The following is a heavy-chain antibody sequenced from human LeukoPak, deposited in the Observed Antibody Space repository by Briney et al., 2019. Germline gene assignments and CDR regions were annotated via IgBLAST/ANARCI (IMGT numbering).Heavy chain of an antibody. CDR1: GGSISSSSYY. Sequence: NSSETLSLTCTVSGGSISSSSYYWGWIRQPPGKGLEWIGSIYYSGSTYYNPSLKSRVTISVDTSKNQFSLKLSSVTAADTAVYYCARIGMDSSGYWSPHYFDYWGQGTLVTVSS. J-gene: IGHJ4*02. D-gene: IGHD3-22*01. CDR2: IYYSGST. CDR3: ARIGMDSSGYWSPHYFDY. V-gene: IGHV4-39*01.